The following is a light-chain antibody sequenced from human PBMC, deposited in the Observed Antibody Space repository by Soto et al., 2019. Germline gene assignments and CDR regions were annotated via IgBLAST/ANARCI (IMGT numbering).Light chain of an antibody. CDR1: QSVSNN. J-gene: IGKJ1*01. CDR2: GAS. CDR3: QMYGSSFRT. Sequence: IVMTQSPATLSVSPWERATLSCRASQSVSNNLAWYQQKPGQAPRLLIYGASNRATGIPDRFSGSGSGTDFTLTISRLEPEDFAIYYCQMYGSSFRTFGQGTKVDIK. V-gene: IGKV3-20*01.